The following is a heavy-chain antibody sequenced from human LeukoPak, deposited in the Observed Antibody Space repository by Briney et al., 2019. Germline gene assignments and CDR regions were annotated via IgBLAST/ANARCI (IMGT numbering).Heavy chain of an antibody. D-gene: IGHD1-1*01. J-gene: IGHJ4*02. V-gene: IGHV3-33*01. Sequence: GTSLRLSCATSGFTFSGSGFHWVRQAPGKGLEWVADIWYHGRNAYYADSAKGRFTIFRDNSKNTLYLQMNSLRAEDTAVYYCARDSAVGRLGLWGQGTLVTVSS. CDR3: ARDSAVGRLGL. CDR1: GFTFSGSG. CDR2: IWYHGRNA.